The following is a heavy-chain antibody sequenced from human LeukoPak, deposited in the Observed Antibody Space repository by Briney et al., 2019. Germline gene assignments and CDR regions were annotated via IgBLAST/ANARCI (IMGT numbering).Heavy chain of an antibody. J-gene: IGHJ4*02. D-gene: IGHD3-22*01. Sequence: GGSLRLSCAASGFTFSSYAMSWVRQAPGKGLEWVSAISGSGGSTYYADSVKGRFTISRDNSKNTLYLQMNSLRAEDTAVYYCAKELNYYDSSGYYRPRDYWGQGTLVTVSS. CDR2: ISGSGGST. CDR1: GFTFSSYA. V-gene: IGHV3-23*01. CDR3: AKELNYYDSSGYYRPRDY.